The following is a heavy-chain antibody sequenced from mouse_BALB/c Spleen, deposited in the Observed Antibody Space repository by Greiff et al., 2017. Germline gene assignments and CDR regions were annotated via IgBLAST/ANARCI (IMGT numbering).Heavy chain of an antibody. V-gene: IGHV5-6-5*01. J-gene: IGHJ3*01. Sequence: EVQLQESGGGLVKPGGSLKLSCAASGFTFSSYAMSWVRQTPEKRLEWVASISSGGSTYYPDSVKGRFTISRDNARNILYLQMSSLRSEDTAMYYCARGGSSSFAYWGQGTLVTVSA. CDR1: GFTFSSYA. CDR3: ARGGSSSFAY. CDR2: ISSGGST. D-gene: IGHD1-1*01.